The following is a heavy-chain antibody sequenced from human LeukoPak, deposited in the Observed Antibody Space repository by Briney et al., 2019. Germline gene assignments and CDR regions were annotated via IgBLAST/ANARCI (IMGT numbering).Heavy chain of an antibody. Sequence: GGSLRLSCAASGFTFSSYSMNWVRQAPGKGLEWVSSISSSSYIYYADSVKGRFTISRDSAKNSLYLQMNSLRAEDTAVYYCARFDVVVVPAANGDFDYWGQGTLVTVSS. CDR1: GFTFSSYS. J-gene: IGHJ4*02. CDR2: ISSSSYI. V-gene: IGHV3-21*01. D-gene: IGHD2-2*01. CDR3: ARFDVVVVPAANGDFDY.